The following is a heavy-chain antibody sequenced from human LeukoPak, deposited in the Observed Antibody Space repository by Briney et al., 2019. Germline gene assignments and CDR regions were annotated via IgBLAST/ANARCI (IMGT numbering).Heavy chain of an antibody. J-gene: IGHJ4*02. Sequence: SVKVSCKASGGTFNSYAISWVRQAPGQGLEWMGGIIPIFGTANYAQKFQGRVTITADESTSTAYMELSSLRSEDTAVYYCARGSRCSSTSCYAGDDYWGQGTLVTVSS. CDR2: IIPIFGTA. D-gene: IGHD2-2*01. V-gene: IGHV1-69*01. CDR1: GGTFNSYA. CDR3: ARGSRCSSTSCYAGDDY.